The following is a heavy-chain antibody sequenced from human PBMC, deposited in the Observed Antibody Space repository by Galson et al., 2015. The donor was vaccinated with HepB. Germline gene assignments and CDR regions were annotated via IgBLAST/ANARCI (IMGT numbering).Heavy chain of an antibody. D-gene: IGHD2-2*01. CDR2: VSYDGNNN. CDR1: RFTFSTYG. Sequence: SLRLSCAASRFTFSTYGMHWVRQAPGKGLEWVAAVSYDGNNNYYADSVKGRFTISRDNSKNTLYLQMNSLRAEDTAVYYCARDLTAAARGGAFDIWGQGTVVTVSS. V-gene: IGHV3-30*03. CDR3: ARDLTAAARGGAFDI. J-gene: IGHJ3*02.